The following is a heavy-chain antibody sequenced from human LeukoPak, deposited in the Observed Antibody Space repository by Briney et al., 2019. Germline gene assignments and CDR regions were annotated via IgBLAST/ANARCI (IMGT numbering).Heavy chain of an antibody. CDR2: IYSGGST. V-gene: IGHV3-66*01. Sequence: GGSLRLSCAASGFTASSSYMSWVRQAPGKGLEWVSVIYSGGSTYYADSVKGRFTISRDNSRNTLYLQMNSLRAEDAAVYYCARDLSGYYYDYWGQGTLVTVSS. CDR1: GFTASSSY. D-gene: IGHD3-22*01. CDR3: ARDLSGYYYDY. J-gene: IGHJ4*02.